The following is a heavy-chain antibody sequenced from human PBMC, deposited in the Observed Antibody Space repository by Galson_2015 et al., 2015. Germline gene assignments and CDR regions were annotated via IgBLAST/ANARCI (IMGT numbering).Heavy chain of an antibody. CDR3: TRSPGYYFDY. J-gene: IGHJ4*02. D-gene: IGHD3-10*01. Sequence: SLRLSCAASGFTFDDYVMHWVRQAPGKGLEWVSGISWNSGSRDYADSVKGRFTISRDNAKNSLYLQKNSLRAEDTALYYCTRSPGYYFDYWGQGTLVTVSS. CDR2: ISWNSGSR. CDR1: GFTFDDYV. V-gene: IGHV3-9*01.